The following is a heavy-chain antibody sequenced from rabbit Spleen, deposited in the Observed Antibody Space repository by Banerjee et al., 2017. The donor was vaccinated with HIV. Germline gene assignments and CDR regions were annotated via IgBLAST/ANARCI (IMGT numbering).Heavy chain of an antibody. CDR3: TRNFDL. Sequence: QGQLEESGGGLVKPEGSLTLTCKASGVSFSSTHWIYWVRQAPGKGLEWIGTIYAGSTGTIDYASWAKGRFTISKTASTTVTLQMTSLTAADTATYFCTRNFDLWGPGTLVTVS. J-gene: IGHJ4*01. V-gene: IGHV1S45*01. CDR2: IYAGSTGTI. CDR1: GVSFSSTHW.